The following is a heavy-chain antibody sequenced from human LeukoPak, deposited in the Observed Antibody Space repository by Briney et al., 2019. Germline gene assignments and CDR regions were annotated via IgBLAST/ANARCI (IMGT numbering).Heavy chain of an antibody. J-gene: IGHJ4*02. CDR2: IRYDGSNK. D-gene: IGHD5-18*01. CDR3: AKDNRPTAMVTKHEGFDY. Sequence: SGGSLRLSCAASGFTFSSYGMHWVRQAPGKGLEWVAFIRYDGSNKYYADSVKGRFTISRDNSKNTLYLQMNSLRAEDTAVYYCAKDNRPTAMVTKHEGFDYWGQGTLVTVSS. V-gene: IGHV3-30*02. CDR1: GFTFSSYG.